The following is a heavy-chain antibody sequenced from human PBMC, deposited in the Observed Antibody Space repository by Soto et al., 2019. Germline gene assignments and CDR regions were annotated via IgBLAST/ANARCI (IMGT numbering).Heavy chain of an antibody. CDR1: GGSISSYY. Sequence: SETLSLTCPVSGGSISSYYWSWIRQPPGKGLEWIGYIYYSGSTNYNPSLKSRVTISVDTSKNQFSLKLSSVTAADTAVYYCARHWGGLSYYYMDVWGKGTTVTVSS. J-gene: IGHJ6*03. V-gene: IGHV4-59*08. CDR3: ARHWGGLSYYYMDV. CDR2: IYYSGST. D-gene: IGHD3-16*01.